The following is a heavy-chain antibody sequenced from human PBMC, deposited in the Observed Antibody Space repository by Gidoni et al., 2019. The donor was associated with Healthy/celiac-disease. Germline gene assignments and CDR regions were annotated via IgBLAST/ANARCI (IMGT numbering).Heavy chain of an antibody. CDR3: AKGFTMVRGVIITDAFDI. CDR2: ISWNSGSI. J-gene: IGHJ3*02. CDR1: GFTFDDYD. D-gene: IGHD3-10*01. Sequence: EVQLVESGGGLVQPGRSLRLSCAASGFTFDDYDMHWVRQAPGKGLEWVSGISWNSGSIGYAYSVKGRFTISRDNAKNSLYLQMNSLRAEDTALYYCAKGFTMVRGVIITDAFDIWGQGTMVTVSS. V-gene: IGHV3-9*01.